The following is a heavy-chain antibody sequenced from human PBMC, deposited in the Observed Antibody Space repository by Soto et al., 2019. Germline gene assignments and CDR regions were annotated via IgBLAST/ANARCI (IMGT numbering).Heavy chain of an antibody. CDR3: ASGAVNWHYVGWFAP. V-gene: IGHV4-38-2*01. Sequence: SETLSLTCAVSGYSISSGYYWGWIRQPPGKGLEWIGSIYHSGSTYYNPSLKSRVTISVDTSKNQFSLKLSSVTAADPAVSYCASGAVNWHYVGWFAPRGQGTLVTVSS. J-gene: IGHJ5*02. CDR1: GYSISSGYY. CDR2: IYHSGST. D-gene: IGHD1-7*01.